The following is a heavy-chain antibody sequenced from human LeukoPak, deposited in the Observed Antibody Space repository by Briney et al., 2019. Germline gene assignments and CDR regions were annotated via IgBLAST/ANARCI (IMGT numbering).Heavy chain of an antibody. CDR2: INHSGST. Sequence: SETLSLTCAVYGGSFSGYYWSWIRQPPGKGLEWIGEINHSGSTNYNPSLKSRVTISVDTSKNQFSLKLSSVTAADTAVYYCASARGAWLSQAYYYYYGMDVWGQGATVTVSS. CDR3: ASARGAWLSQAYYYYYGMDV. D-gene: IGHD3-9*01. V-gene: IGHV4-34*01. CDR1: GGSFSGYY. J-gene: IGHJ6*02.